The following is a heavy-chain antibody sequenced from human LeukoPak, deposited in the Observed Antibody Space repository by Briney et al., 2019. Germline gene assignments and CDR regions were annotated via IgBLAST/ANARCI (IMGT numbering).Heavy chain of an antibody. Sequence: GGSLRLSCAASGFTFSNAWMSWVRQAPGKGLERVGRIKSKTDGGTTDYAAPVKGRFTISRDDSKNTLYLQMNSLKTEDTAVYYCTTALYYDSSGYYYWGQGTLVTVSS. CDR1: GFTFSNAW. CDR2: IKSKTDGGTT. J-gene: IGHJ4*02. D-gene: IGHD3-22*01. CDR3: TTALYYDSSGYYY. V-gene: IGHV3-15*01.